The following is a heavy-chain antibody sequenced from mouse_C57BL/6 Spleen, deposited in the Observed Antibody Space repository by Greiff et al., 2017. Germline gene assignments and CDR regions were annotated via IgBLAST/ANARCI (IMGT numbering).Heavy chain of an antibody. CDR3: ARGKFDYGGAMDY. CDR2: IYPGSGST. D-gene: IGHD2-4*01. V-gene: IGHV1-55*01. J-gene: IGHJ4*01. Sequence: QVQLQQPGAELVKPGASVKMSCKASGYTFTSYWITWVKQRPGQGLEWIGEIYPGSGSTNYNEKFKSKATLTVDTSSSTAYMQLSSLTSEDSAVYYCARGKFDYGGAMDYWGQGTSVTVSS. CDR1: GYTFTSYW.